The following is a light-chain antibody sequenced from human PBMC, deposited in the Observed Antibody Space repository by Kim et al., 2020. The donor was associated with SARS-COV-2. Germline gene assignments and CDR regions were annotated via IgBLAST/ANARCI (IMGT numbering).Light chain of an antibody. CDR3: MQGTHWPYT. V-gene: IGKV2-30*01. J-gene: IGKJ2*01. CDR2: RVS. Sequence: DAVMTQSPLSLPVTLGQPASISCRSSERLEYSDGYTHLHWFQQRPGQSPRRLIYRVSERDSGVPDRFSGSGSGTEFTLKISSVEAEDVGLYYCMQGTHWPYTFGQSSNLGI. CDR1: ERLEYSDGYTH.